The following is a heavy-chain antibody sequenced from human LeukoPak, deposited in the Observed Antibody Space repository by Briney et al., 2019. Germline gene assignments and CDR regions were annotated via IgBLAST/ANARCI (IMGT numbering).Heavy chain of an antibody. CDR2: IRYDGSNK. Sequence: GGSLRLSCAASGFTFSSYGMHWVRQAPGKGLEWVAFIRYDGSNKYYADSVKGRFTISRDNGKNTLYLQLDSLRAEGTAIYYCASLDPFDYWGHGTLVTVSS. CDR3: ASLDPFDY. V-gene: IGHV3-30*02. J-gene: IGHJ4*01. CDR1: GFTFSSYG.